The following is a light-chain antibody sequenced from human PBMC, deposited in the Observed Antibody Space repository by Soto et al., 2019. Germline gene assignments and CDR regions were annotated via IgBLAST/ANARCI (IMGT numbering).Light chain of an antibody. CDR2: GAS. CDR1: QTVSGNY. V-gene: IGKV3-20*01. CDR3: QQYGDSSLT. J-gene: IGKJ4*01. Sequence: NVLTQSPGTLSLSPGERATLSCRASQTVSGNYVAWYQQKPGQTPRLLIYGASSRATDIPDRFSGSGSGTDRTLTITRLEPEDFAVYHCQQYGDSSLTFGGGTKVEIK.